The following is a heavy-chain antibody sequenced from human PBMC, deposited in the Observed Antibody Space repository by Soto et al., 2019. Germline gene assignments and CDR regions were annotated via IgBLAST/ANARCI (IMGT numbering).Heavy chain of an antibody. CDR3: ARGWDRFDF. V-gene: IGHV4-34*01. D-gene: IGHD1-26*01. CDR2: INHSGGT. CDR1: GGSFSGYY. Sequence: PSETLSLTCSVSGGSFSGYYWSWVRQPPGKGLEWIGKINHSGGTTYIPSLQSRLTMSVDTSKNQFSLKLTSVTAADTAVYYCARGWDRFDFWGQGTPVTVSS. J-gene: IGHJ4*02.